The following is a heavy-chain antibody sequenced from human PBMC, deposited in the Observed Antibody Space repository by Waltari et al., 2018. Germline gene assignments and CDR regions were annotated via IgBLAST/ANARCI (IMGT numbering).Heavy chain of an antibody. Sequence: EVQLVESGGGLVQPGGSLRLSCAASGFTFSSYERNWVGQSPGKGLAWVEYISSRGSTIYYADSVKGRFTISRDNAKNSLYLQMNSLRAEDTAVYYCARPGGYCSSTSCYTMDYYYGMDVWGQGTTVTVSS. V-gene: IGHV3-48*03. D-gene: IGHD2-2*02. CDR2: ISSRGSTI. J-gene: IGHJ6*02. CDR3: ARPGGYCSSTSCYTMDYYYGMDV. CDR1: GFTFSSYE.